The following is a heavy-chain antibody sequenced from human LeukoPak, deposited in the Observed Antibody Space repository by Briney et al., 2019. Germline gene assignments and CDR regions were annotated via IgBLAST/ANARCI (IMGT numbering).Heavy chain of an antibody. CDR1: GYTFTGYA. CDR3: ARDRGLSGYSLDY. CDR2: INTNTGNP. J-gene: IGHJ4*02. D-gene: IGHD3-3*01. Sequence: ASVTVSCKASGYTFTGYAINWVRQAPGQGPEWLGWINTNTGNPTYAQGFTGRFVFSLDTSVSTSYLQIRSLKPEDTAIYYCARDRGLSGYSLDYWGQGTLVTVSS. V-gene: IGHV7-4-1*02.